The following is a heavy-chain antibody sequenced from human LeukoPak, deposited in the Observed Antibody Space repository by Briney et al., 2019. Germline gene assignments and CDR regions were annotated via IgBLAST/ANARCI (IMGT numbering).Heavy chain of an antibody. J-gene: IGHJ4*02. V-gene: IGHV4-59*01. D-gene: IGHD3-10*01. Sequence: SETLSLTCTVSGGSISSYYWTWIRQPPGKGLEWIGYIHYSGSIYYNPSLKSRVTISLDASKNLFSLKLTSVTAADTAMFYCARGLGVRAFDYWGRGTLVSVSS. CDR1: GGSISSYY. CDR3: ARGLGVRAFDY. CDR2: IHYSGSI.